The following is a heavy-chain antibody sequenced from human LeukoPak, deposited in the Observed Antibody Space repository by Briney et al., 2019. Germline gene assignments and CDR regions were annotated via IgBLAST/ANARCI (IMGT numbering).Heavy chain of an antibody. J-gene: IGHJ4*02. Sequence: GGSLRLSCADSAFTFSSYDMHWVRRAPGKGLEWVTVISYDGSNEYSADSVKGRFTIPRDNSKNTLYLQMNSLRAEDTAVYYCAKEGNSGSYYFDYWGQGTLVTVSS. CDR1: AFTFSSYD. CDR2: ISYDGSNE. D-gene: IGHD1-26*01. CDR3: AKEGNSGSYYFDY. V-gene: IGHV3-30*18.